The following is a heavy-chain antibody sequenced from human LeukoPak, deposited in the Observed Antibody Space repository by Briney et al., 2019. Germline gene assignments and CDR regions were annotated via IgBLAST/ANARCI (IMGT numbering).Heavy chain of an antibody. CDR3: ARRAGAYSHPYDY. CDR2: IYSDNT. CDR1: GFTFSSYA. Sequence: GGSLRLSCAASGFTFSSYAMTWVRQAPGKGLEWVSFIYSDNTHYSDSVKGRFTISRDNSKNTLYLQMNSLRAEDTAVYYCARRAGAYSHPYDYWGQGTLVTVSS. J-gene: IGHJ4*02. V-gene: IGHV3-53*01. D-gene: IGHD4/OR15-4a*01.